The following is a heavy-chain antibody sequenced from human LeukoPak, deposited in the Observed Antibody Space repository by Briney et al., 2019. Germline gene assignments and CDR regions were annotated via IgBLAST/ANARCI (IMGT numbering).Heavy chain of an antibody. CDR1: GFSLSTSGVG. CDR3: AHRGIAAATYYFDY. V-gene: IGHV2-5*01. D-gene: IGHD6-13*01. J-gene: IGHJ4*02. CDR2: IYWNDDK. Sequence: SGPTLVNPTQTLTLTCTFSGFSLSTSGVGVGWIRQPPGEALEWLALIYWNDDKRYSPSLKNRLTITKDTSKKQVVLTMTNMDPVDTATYYCAHRGIAAATYYFDYWGQGTLVTVSS.